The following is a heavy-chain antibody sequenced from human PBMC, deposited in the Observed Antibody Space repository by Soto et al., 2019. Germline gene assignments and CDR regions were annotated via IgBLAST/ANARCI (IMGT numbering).Heavy chain of an antibody. CDR2: INHSGST. CDR3: ARRSGGYCSGGSCYREPPDY. V-gene: IGHV4-34*01. D-gene: IGHD2-15*01. J-gene: IGHJ4*02. CDR1: GGSFSGYY. Sequence: QVQLQQWGAGLLKPSETLSLTCAVYGGSFSGYYWSWIRQPPGKGLEWIGEINHSGSTNYNPSLKSRVTISVDTSKNQFSLKLSSVTAADTAVYYCARRSGGYCSGGSCYREPPDYWGQGTLVTVSS.